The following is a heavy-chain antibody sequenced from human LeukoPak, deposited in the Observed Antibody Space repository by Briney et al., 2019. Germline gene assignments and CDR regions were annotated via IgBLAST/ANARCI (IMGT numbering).Heavy chain of an antibody. CDR2: IYPDDSDT. Sequence: GDSLKISCKTSGYIFTDYWIGWVRQVLGKGLEWMGIIYPDDSDTRYSPSFQGQVTISADKSTSTAYLQWSSLKASDTAMYYCARGAPIFYYFESWGQGTLVSVSA. J-gene: IGHJ4*02. V-gene: IGHV5-51*01. CDR1: GYIFTDYW. CDR3: ARGAPIFYYFES.